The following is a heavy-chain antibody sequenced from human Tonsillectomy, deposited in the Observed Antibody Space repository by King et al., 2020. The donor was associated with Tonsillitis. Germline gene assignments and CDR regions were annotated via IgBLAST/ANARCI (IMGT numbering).Heavy chain of an antibody. D-gene: IGHD3-22*01. CDR3: ARATTSYDGSTGYPLIDY. CDR2: LYHSGSP. Sequence: QLQESGPGLVKPSETLSLTCTVSGGSISPYYWTWIRQPPGEGLEWIAYLYHSGSPNSNPSLKSRVTILLDKAKNHLSLRLSSLTAADTAVYYCARATTSYDGSTGYPLIDYWGRGTLVTVSS. V-gene: IGHV4-59*01. J-gene: IGHJ4*02. CDR1: GGSISPYY.